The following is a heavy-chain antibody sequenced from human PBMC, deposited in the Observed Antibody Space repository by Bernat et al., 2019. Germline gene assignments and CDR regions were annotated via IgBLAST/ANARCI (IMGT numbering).Heavy chain of an antibody. J-gene: IGHJ3*02. V-gene: IGHV4-59*05. CDR1: GGSISGYY. CDR2: IYYSGST. D-gene: IGHD3-9*01. CDR3: AGPYYDILTGYYDYAFDI. Sequence: QVQLQESGPGLVKPSETLSLTCTVSGGSISGYYWSWIRQPPGKGLEWIGSIYYSGSTYYNPSLKSRVTISVDTSKNQFSLKLSSVTAADTAVYYCAGPYYDILTGYYDYAFDIWGQGTMVTVSS.